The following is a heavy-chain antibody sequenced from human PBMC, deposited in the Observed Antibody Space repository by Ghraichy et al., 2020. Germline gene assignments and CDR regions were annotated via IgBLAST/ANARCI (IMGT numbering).Heavy chain of an antibody. D-gene: IGHD5-12*01. CDR3: ASVIGGIYWYFDL. Sequence: GALSLTCTVSGASFTNNYWSWIRQPPGRGLEWIGFIYYSGSINYNPSLKSRVSISLDKSKNQFSLKLNSVTAADTAVYYCASVIGGIYWYFDLWGRGTLVTVSS. V-gene: IGHV4-59*01. J-gene: IGHJ2*01. CDR1: GASFTNNY. CDR2: IYYSGSI.